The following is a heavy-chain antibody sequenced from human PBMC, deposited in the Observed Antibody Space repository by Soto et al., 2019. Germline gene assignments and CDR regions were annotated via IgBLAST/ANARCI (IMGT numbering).Heavy chain of an antibody. Sequence: QVQLVESGGGVVQPGMSLRLSCATSGFTFSSHAIHWVRQDPGKGLEWVAQIWSDGSNKYYADSMRGRFTISRDFSNNMAFLQMDSLRAEDTAVYYCARDGQSPAPYAFDMWGQGTLVIVSS. CDR3: ARDGQSPAPYAFDM. J-gene: IGHJ3*02. V-gene: IGHV3-33*01. CDR1: GFTFSSHA. CDR2: IWSDGSNK.